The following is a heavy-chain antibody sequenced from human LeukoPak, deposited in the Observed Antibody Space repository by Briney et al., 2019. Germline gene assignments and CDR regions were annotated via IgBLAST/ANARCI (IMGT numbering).Heavy chain of an antibody. Sequence: ASAKVSCKASGYTFTSYGISWVRQAPGQGLEWMGWISAYNGNTNYAQKLQGRVTITRSTSISTAYMELSSLRSEDTAVYYCARAPVTTGPYYYYMDVWGKGTTVTVSS. CDR3: ARAPVTTGPYYYYMDV. CDR1: GYTFTSYG. V-gene: IGHV1-18*01. D-gene: IGHD4-17*01. J-gene: IGHJ6*03. CDR2: ISAYNGNT.